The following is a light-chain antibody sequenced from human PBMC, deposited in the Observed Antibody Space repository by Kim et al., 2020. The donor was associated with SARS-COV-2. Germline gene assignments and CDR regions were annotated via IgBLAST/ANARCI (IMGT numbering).Light chain of an antibody. CDR1: KLGDKY. J-gene: IGLJ1*01. Sequence: SYELTQTPSVSVSPGQTASITCSGDKLGDKYACWYQRKPGQSPVLVIYQDSKRPSGIPERFSGSNSGNTATLTISGTQAMDEADYYCQAWDSSTKVFGPGTKVTVL. CDR3: QAWDSSTKV. CDR2: QDS. V-gene: IGLV3-1*01.